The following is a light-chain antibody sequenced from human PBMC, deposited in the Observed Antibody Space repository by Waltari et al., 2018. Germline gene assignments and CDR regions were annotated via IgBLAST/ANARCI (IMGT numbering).Light chain of an antibody. CDR1: KLGEKY. V-gene: IGLV3-1*01. J-gene: IGLJ3*02. CDR3: QAWDDSTAWV. CDR2: QDD. Sequence: SYDLTQPPSVSVSPGQTASITCSGDKLGEKYVCWYQQKPGQSPVMVIYQDDQRPSGILERFSGSNSGNTATLTITGTQAMDEADFYCQAWDDSTAWVFGGGTKPTVL.